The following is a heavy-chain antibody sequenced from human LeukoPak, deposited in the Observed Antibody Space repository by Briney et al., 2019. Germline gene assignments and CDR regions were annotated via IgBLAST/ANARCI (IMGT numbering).Heavy chain of an antibody. J-gene: IGHJ4*02. D-gene: IGHD3-10*01. CDR3: ARVNMVRGVISYFDY. CDR1: GYRFTSYW. V-gene: IGHV5-51*01. Sequence: GESLKISCKGSGYRFTSYWIGWVRQMPGKGLEWMGIIYPGDSDTRYSPSFQGQVTISADKSISTAYLQWSSLKASDTAMYYCARVNMVRGVISYFDYWGQGTLVTVSS. CDR2: IYPGDSDT.